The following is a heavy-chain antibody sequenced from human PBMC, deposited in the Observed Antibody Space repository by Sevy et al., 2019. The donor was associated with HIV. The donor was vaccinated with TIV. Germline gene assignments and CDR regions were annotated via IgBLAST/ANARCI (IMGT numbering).Heavy chain of an antibody. V-gene: IGHV3-49*04. CDR2: IRGKGYGGTT. CDR1: GFTFGDYA. Sequence: GGSLRLSCTTSGFTFGDYAMSWVRQAPGKGLEWVGFIRGKGYGGTTEYAASVKGRFTISRDDSKSIAYLQMNSLKTEDTAVYYWTRASYSYYYGMDVWGQGTTVTVSS. J-gene: IGHJ6*02. CDR3: TRASYSYYYGMDV.